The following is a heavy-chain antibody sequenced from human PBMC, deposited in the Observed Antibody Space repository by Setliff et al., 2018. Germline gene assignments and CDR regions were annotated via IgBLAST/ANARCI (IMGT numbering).Heavy chain of an antibody. J-gene: IGHJ3*02. CDR3: ATPGRDDLDSPFEPFDI. CDR1: GASINSGHY. Sequence: SLTCAVSGASINSGHYWGWIRQPPGKGLEWIATIYHRGRKYYNPSLQSRVSVSLGTSKNHFSLRLTSMTAADTAVYYCATPGRDDLDSPFEPFDIWGQGTMVTVSS. V-gene: IGHV4-38-2*01. D-gene: IGHD3-3*01. CDR2: IYHRGRK.